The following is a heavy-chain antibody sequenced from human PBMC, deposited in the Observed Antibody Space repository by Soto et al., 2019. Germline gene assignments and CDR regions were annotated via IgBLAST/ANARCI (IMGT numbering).Heavy chain of an antibody. CDR3: AKVWSRVSVAYYVDY. V-gene: IGHV3-23*01. Sequence: GGSLRLSCAASGFTFSSYAMSGVRRAPGKGLEGVSAISCSGGSTYYADSVKGRFTNSRDNSKSTMYLQMNSLRAEDTAVYDCAKVWSRVSVAYYVDYWGQGTLVTVSS. J-gene: IGHJ4*02. D-gene: IGHD3-3*01. CDR2: ISCSGGST. CDR1: GFTFSSYA.